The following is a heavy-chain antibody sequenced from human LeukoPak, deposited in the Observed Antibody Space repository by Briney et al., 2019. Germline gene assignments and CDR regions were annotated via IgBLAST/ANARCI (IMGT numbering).Heavy chain of an antibody. CDR3: ASHRTRGGSGWKNAFDI. V-gene: IGHV1-2*02. D-gene: IGHD6-19*01. J-gene: IGHJ3*02. CDR2: INPNSGGT. Sequence: SVKVSCKASGYTFTGYYMHWVRQAPGQGLEWMGWINPNSGGTNYAQKFQGRVTMTRDTSISTAYMELSRLRSDDTAVYYCASHRTRGGSGWKNAFDIWGQGTMVTVSS. CDR1: GYTFTGYY.